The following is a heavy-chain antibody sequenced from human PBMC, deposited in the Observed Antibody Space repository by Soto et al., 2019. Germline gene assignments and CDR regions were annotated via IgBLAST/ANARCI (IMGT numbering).Heavy chain of an antibody. J-gene: IGHJ6*02. D-gene: IGHD5-12*01. V-gene: IGHV4-34*01. CDR3: ARGPSGYDYRYYYYGMDV. Sequence: PSETLSLTCAVYGGSFSGYYWSWIRQPPGKGLEWIGEINHSGSTNYNPPLKSRVTISVDTSKNQFSLKLSSVTAADTAVYYCARGPSGYDYRYYYYGMDVWGQGTTVTVSS. CDR1: GGSFSGYY. CDR2: INHSGST.